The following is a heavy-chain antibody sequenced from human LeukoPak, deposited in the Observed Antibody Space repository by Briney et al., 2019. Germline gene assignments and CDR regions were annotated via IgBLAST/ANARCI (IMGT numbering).Heavy chain of an antibody. Sequence: GGSLRLSCAASGFTFSSYSMNWVRQAPGKGLEWVSSISSSSSYIYYADSVKGRFTISRDNSKNTLYLQMNSLRAEDTAVYYCAKGAFTMIVVVANFDYWGQGTLVTVSS. V-gene: IGHV3-21*04. CDR1: GFTFSSYS. D-gene: IGHD3-22*01. CDR2: ISSSSSYI. CDR3: AKGAFTMIVVVANFDY. J-gene: IGHJ4*02.